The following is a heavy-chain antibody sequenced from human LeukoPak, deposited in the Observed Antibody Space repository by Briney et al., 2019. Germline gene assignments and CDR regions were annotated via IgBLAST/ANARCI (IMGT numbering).Heavy chain of an antibody. CDR3: ARGGTYYYDSRDFDY. J-gene: IGHJ4*02. V-gene: IGHV1-8*01. Sequence: GASVKVSCKASGYTFTSYDINWARQATGQGLEWMGWMNPNSGNTGYAQKFQGRVTMTGNTFISTAYMELSSPRSEDTAVYYCARGGTYYYDSRDFDYWGQGTLVTVSS. D-gene: IGHD3-22*01. CDR1: GYTFTSYD. CDR2: MNPNSGNT.